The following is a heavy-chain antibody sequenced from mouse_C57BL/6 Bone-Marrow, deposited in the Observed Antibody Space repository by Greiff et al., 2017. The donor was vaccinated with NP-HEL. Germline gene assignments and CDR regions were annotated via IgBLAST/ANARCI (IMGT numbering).Heavy chain of an antibody. CDR2: FHPYNDDT. J-gene: IGHJ2*03. Sequence: VQLQQSGAELVKPGASVKMSCKASGYTFTTYSIEWVKQNHGKSLEWIGNFHPYNDDTEYNEKFKNKATLTVEKSSSTAYLQLSRLTSDDSSVYYCARGGDYWYYFDYGGQGTSLTLTA. CDR1: GYTFTTYS. CDR3: ARGGDYWYYFDY. V-gene: IGHV1-47*01. D-gene: IGHD2-13*01.